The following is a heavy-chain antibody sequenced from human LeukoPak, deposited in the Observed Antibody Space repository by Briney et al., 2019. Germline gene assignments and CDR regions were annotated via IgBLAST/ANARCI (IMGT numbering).Heavy chain of an antibody. CDR1: GFTFSSYA. V-gene: IGHV3-23*03. CDR2: IYSGRST. D-gene: IGHD3/OR15-3a*01. CDR3: ARGPPEDFSTGYYSHPTLDY. Sequence: GGSLRLSCAASGFTFSSYAMSWVRQAPGKGLEWVSVIYSGRSTFYADSVKGRFIISRDNSENTVYLQMNSLRAEDTAIYYCARGPPEDFSTGYYSHPTLDYWGQGTLVTVSS. J-gene: IGHJ4*02.